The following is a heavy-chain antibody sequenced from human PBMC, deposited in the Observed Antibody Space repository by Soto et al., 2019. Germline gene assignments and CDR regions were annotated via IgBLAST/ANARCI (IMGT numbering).Heavy chain of an antibody. D-gene: IGHD3-10*01. V-gene: IGHV1-69*08. Sequence: QVQLVQSGAEVKKPGSSVKVSCKASGGTFSSYTISWVRQAPGQGLEWMGRIIPILGIANYAQKFQGRVTITADKSTSTAYMELSSLRSEDTAVYYCARDERNYGSGGRVATILVWGQGTLVTVSS. CDR2: IIPILGIA. J-gene: IGHJ4*02. CDR3: ARDERNYGSGGRVATILV. CDR1: GGTFSSYT.